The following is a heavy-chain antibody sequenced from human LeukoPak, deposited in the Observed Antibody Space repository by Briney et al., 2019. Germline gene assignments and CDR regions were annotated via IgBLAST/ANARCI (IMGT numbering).Heavy chain of an antibody. V-gene: IGHV4-34*01. Sequence: SETLSLTCAVYGGSFSGYYWSWIRQPPGKGLEWIGEIYHSGSTNYNPSLKSRVTISVDKSKNQFSLKLSSVTAADTAVYYCASIVATTCFDYWGQGTLVTVSS. CDR3: ASIVATTCFDY. CDR1: GGSFSGYY. J-gene: IGHJ4*02. CDR2: IYHSGST. D-gene: IGHD5-12*01.